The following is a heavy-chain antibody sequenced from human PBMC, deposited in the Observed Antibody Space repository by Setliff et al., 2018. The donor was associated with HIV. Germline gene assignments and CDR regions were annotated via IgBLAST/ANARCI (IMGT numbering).Heavy chain of an antibody. Sequence: SETLSLTCIVSGGSVNIGAYYWSWIRQPAGKGLEWIGHMYTTGSTKYNPSLESRVTMSLDTSKNHFSLELSSVTAADTAVYYCAREPGRGWYYFDNWGQGTLVTVSS. CDR3: AREPGRGWYYFDN. CDR1: GGSVNIGAYY. J-gene: IGHJ4*02. V-gene: IGHV4-61*09. D-gene: IGHD6-19*01. CDR2: MYTTGST.